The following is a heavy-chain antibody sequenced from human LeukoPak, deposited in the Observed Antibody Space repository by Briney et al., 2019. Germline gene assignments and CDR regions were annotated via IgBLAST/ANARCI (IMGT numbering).Heavy chain of an antibody. V-gene: IGHV4-34*01. D-gene: IGHD3-22*01. J-gene: IGHJ4*02. CDR3: ARGYYDSSGYYYFDY. CDR2: INHSGST. CDR1: GGSFSGYY. Sequence: SETLSLTCAVYGGSFSGYYWSWIRQPPGKGLEWIGEINHSGSTNYNPSLKSRVTISVDTFKNQFSLKLSSVTAADTAVYYCARGYYDSSGYYYFDYWGQGTLVTVSS.